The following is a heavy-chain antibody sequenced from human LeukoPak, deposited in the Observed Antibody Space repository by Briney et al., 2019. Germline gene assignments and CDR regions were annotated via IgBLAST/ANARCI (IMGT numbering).Heavy chain of an antibody. D-gene: IGHD6-13*01. CDR3: ARRGQRGAADYYYGMDV. CDR2: IIPILGIA. CDR1: GGTFSSYA. J-gene: IGHJ6*02. Sequence: ASVKVSCKASGGTFSSYAISWVRQAPGQGLEWMGRIIPILGIANYTQKFQGRVTITADKFTSTAYMELSSLRSEDTAVYYCARRGQRGAADYYYGMDVWGQGTTVTVSS. V-gene: IGHV1-69*04.